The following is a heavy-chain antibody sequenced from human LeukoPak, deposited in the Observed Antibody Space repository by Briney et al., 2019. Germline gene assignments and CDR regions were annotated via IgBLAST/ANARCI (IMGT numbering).Heavy chain of an antibody. CDR1: GGSSSGYY. D-gene: IGHD3-3*01. J-gene: IGHJ2*01. CDR3: ARKGSLFWSGYRNYWYFDL. Sequence: SETLSLTCAVYGGSSSGYYWSWIRQPPGKGLEWIGEIKHSGSTNYNPSLKSRVTISVDTSKNQFSLKLSSVTAADTAVYYCARKGSLFWSGYRNYWYFDLWGRGTLVTVSS. V-gene: IGHV4-34*01. CDR2: IKHSGST.